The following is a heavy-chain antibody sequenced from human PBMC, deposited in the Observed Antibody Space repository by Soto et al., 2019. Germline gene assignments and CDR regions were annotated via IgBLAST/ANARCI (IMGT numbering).Heavy chain of an antibody. J-gene: IGHJ5*02. CDR1: GFTFGTTD. CDR3: GKNSGWFNT. Sequence: QLLQSGGGLVQPGGSLTLSCAASGFTFGTTDMSWVRQAPGEGLEWVSTIDGSGGIKYYADSVKGRFTISRDNYRNTVYLQMTSLNDDDTALYYCGKNSGWFNTWGQGALVTVSS. V-gene: IGHV3-23*01. D-gene: IGHD3-10*01. CDR2: IDGSGGIK.